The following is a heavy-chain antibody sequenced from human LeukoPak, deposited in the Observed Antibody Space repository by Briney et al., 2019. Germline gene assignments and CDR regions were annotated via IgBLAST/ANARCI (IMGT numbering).Heavy chain of an antibody. J-gene: IGHJ4*02. CDR2: ISGSGGST. CDR1: GFTFSSYA. Sequence: QSGGSLRLSCAASGFTFSSYAMSWVRQAPGKGLEWVSAISGSGGSTYYADSVKGRFTISRDNSKNTLYLQMNSLRAEDTAVYYCAKDISDYGDHGLDYWGQGTLVTVSS. D-gene: IGHD4-17*01. CDR3: AKDISDYGDHGLDY. V-gene: IGHV3-23*01.